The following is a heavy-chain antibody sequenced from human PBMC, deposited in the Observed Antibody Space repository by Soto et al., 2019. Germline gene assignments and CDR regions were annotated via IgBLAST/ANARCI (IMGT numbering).Heavy chain of an antibody. Sequence: SETLSLTCTVSGGSISSYYRSWIRQPPGKGLEWIGYIYYSGSTNYNPSLKSRVTISVDTSKNQFSLKLSSVTAAGTAVYYCAREVAVAGPGEVLFDYWGQGTLVTVSS. J-gene: IGHJ4*02. V-gene: IGHV4-59*01. D-gene: IGHD6-19*01. CDR1: GGSISSYY. CDR3: AREVAVAGPGEVLFDY. CDR2: IYYSGST.